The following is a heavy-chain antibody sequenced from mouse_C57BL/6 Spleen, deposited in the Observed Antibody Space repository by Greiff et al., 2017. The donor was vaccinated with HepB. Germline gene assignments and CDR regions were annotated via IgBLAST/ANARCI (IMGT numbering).Heavy chain of an antibody. D-gene: IGHD1-1*01. V-gene: IGHV1-55*01. CDR2: IYPGSGST. CDR3: ARTIRYYGSSFDY. J-gene: IGHJ2*01. CDR1: GYTFTSSW. Sequence: VQLQQPGAELVKPGASVKMSCKASGYTFTSSWITWVKQRPGQGLEWIGDIYPGSGSTNYNEKFKSKATLTVDTSSSTAYMQLSSLTSEDSAVYYCARTIRYYGSSFDYWGQGTTLTVSS.